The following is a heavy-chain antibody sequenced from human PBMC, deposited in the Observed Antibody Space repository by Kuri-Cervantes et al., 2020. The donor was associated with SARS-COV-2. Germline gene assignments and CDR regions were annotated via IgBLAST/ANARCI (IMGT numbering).Heavy chain of an antibody. CDR3: ARGSNYDFWSGYSTFDY. D-gene: IGHD3-3*01. CDR2: IYYSGST. Sequence: GSLRLSCTVSGGSISSYYWSWTRQPPGKGLEWIGYIYYSGSTNYNPSLKSRVTISVDTSKNQFSLKLSSVTAADTAVYYCARGSNYDFWSGYSTFDYWGQGTLVTVSS. CDR1: GGSISSYY. J-gene: IGHJ4*02. V-gene: IGHV4-59*01.